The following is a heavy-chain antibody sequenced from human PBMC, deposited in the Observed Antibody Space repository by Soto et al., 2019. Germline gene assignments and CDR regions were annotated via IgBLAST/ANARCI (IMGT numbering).Heavy chain of an antibody. CDR1: GGSISSYY. J-gene: IGHJ1*01. CDR2: IYYSGST. V-gene: IGHV4-59*04. Sequence: ASETLSLPLTVSGGSISSYYWSWIRQPPGKGLEWIGCIYYSGSTYYNPSLKSRVTISVDTSKNQFSLKLSSVTAADTAVYYCARQGYRIAAGQHWGQGTLVTVSS. CDR3: ARQGYRIAAGQH. D-gene: IGHD6-13*01.